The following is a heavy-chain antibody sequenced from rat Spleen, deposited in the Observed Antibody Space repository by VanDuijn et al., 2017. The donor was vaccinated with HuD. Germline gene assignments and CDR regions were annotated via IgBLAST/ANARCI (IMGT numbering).Heavy chain of an antibody. CDR2: ISPSGGST. CDR3: ARPPYYGSPSYFDY. J-gene: IGHJ2*01. Sequence: EVQLVESGGGLVQPGRSLKLSCAASGFTFSNYDMAWVRQAPTKGLEWVASISPSGGSTYYRDSVKGRFTVSRDNAKSTLYLQMDSLRSEDTATYYCARPPYYGSPSYFDYWGQGVMVTVSS. D-gene: IGHD1-7*01. CDR1: GFTFSNYD. V-gene: IGHV5-25*01.